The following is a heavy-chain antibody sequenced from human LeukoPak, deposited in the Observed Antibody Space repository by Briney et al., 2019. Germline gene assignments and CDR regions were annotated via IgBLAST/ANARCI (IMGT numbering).Heavy chain of an antibody. CDR2: LTTSGSST. J-gene: IGHJ3*02. D-gene: IGHD3-3*01. Sequence: GGSLRLSCAASGFIISNYAMSWVRQAPGEGLQWVASLTTSGSSTFYADSVKGRFTISRDNSKNILYLQMNSVRAEDTAVYYCARDGNYDFWSGYYKGGDTFDIWGQGTMVTVSS. CDR1: GFIISNYA. CDR3: ARDGNYDFWSGYYKGGDTFDI. V-gene: IGHV3-23*01.